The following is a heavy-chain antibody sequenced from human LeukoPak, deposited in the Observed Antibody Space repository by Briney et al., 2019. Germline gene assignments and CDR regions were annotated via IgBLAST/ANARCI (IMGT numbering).Heavy chain of an antibody. V-gene: IGHV4-61*02. CDR3: ARGKYSSTLYYFYYMDV. CDR1: GGSISSGSYS. CDR2: FYTSAST. D-gene: IGHD6-19*01. J-gene: IGHJ6*03. Sequence: PSETLFLTCTVSGGSISSGSYSWSWIRQPAGKGLEWVGRFYTSASTYYNPSLKSRVTISVDTSKNQFSLNLSSVTAADTAVYYCARGKYSSTLYYFYYMDVWGKGTTVTVSS.